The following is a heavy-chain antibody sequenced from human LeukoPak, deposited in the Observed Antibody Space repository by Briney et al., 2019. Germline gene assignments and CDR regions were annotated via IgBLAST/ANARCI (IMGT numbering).Heavy chain of an antibody. Sequence: PGGSLRLSCVASGLTLSNSAMSWVRQAPGKGLEWVSSVSGRGRSTYYADSVKGRFNVSKDNSRNTLYLGMRSLRAEDTAVYFCAQHRGFFGVTEYFDFWGQGTLVTVPS. V-gene: IGHV3-23*01. D-gene: IGHD3-3*01. CDR1: GLTLSNSA. J-gene: IGHJ4*02. CDR2: VSGRGRST. CDR3: AQHRGFFGVTEYFDF.